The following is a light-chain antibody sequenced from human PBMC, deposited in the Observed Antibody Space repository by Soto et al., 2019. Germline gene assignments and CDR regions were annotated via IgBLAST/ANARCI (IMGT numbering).Light chain of an antibody. CDR2: GAS. Sequence: EMVMTQSPATLSVSPGERVTLSCRATQSVNSNLAWYQQKPGQAPRLLIYGASTRAAGIPARFSGSGSGTEFTLTISSLQSEDFAVYYCHQYNNWPLTFGGGTKVEIK. V-gene: IGKV3-15*01. CDR1: QSVNSN. CDR3: HQYNNWPLT. J-gene: IGKJ4*01.